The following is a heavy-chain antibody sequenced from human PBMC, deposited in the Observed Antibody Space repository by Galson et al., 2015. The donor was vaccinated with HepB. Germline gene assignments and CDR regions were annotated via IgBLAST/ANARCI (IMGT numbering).Heavy chain of an antibody. V-gene: IGHV3-7*03. CDR1: DFTFSSYW. Sequence: SLRLSCAASDFTFSSYWMNWVRQAPGKGLEWVANINPDGSEKYYVASLKGRFTISRDNAKNSLYLQMDSLRAEDTAVYYCARRISLVRGIITKPDYYYGMDVWDQGTTVTVAS. J-gene: IGHJ6*02. CDR3: ARRISLVRGIITKPDYYYGMDV. CDR2: INPDGSEK. D-gene: IGHD3-10*01.